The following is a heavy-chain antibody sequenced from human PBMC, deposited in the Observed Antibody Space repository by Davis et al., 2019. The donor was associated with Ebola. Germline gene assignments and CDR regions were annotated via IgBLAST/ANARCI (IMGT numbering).Heavy chain of an antibody. CDR1: GYTFTSYY. CDR2: INPSGGST. V-gene: IGHV1-46*01. D-gene: IGHD3-3*01. Sequence: ASVKVSCKASGYTFTSYYMHWVRQAPGQGLEWMGIINPSGGSTSYAQKFQGRVTITADKSTSTAYMELSSLRSEDTAVYYCAREVRFLEWLSSYYFDYWGQGTLVTVSS. J-gene: IGHJ4*02. CDR3: AREVRFLEWLSSYYFDY.